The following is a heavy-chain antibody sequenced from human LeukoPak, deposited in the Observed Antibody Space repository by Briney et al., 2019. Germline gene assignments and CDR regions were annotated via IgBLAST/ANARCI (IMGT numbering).Heavy chain of an antibody. CDR1: GGTFSSYA. J-gene: IGHJ4*02. V-gene: IGHV1-69*05. Sequence: GASVKVSCKASGGTFSSYATSWVRQAPGQGLEWMGGIIPIFGTANYAQKFQGRVTITTDESTSTAYMELSSLRSEDTAVYYCARDRDGYNHFDYWGQGTLVTVSS. CDR2: IIPIFGTA. CDR3: ARDRDGYNHFDY. D-gene: IGHD5-24*01.